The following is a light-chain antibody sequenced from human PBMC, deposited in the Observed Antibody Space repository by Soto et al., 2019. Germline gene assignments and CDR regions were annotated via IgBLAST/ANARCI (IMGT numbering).Light chain of an antibody. CDR2: GAS. V-gene: IGKV3-20*01. CDR1: QSISSSL. CDR3: QHYGRSPGLFT. Sequence: EIVLTQSPDTLSLSPGERATLSCRTTQSISSSLVAWYQQKPGQPPRPLIHGASSRATGIPDRFSGRGSGTEFTLTISRLEPEDFAVYYCQHYGRSPGLFTFGPGTKVDIK. J-gene: IGKJ3*01.